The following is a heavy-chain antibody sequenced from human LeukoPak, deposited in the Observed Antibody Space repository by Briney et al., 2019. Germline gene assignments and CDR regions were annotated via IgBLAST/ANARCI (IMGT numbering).Heavy chain of an antibody. J-gene: IGHJ4*02. Sequence: GGSLRLSCAASGFTFSNYWMTWVRQAPGKGLEWVASIKQDGSEKYYVDSVKGRFTFSRDNAKNSLYLQMDSLRAEDTAVYYCARDRCSGGSCPQPTEIDYWGQGTLVTVSS. CDR3: ARDRCSGGSCPQPTEIDY. V-gene: IGHV3-7*03. CDR2: IKQDGSEK. D-gene: IGHD2-15*01. CDR1: GFTFSNYW.